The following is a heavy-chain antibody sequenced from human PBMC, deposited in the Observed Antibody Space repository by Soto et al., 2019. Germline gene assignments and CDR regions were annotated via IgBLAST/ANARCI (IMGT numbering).Heavy chain of an antibody. CDR2: ADYTGNT. CDR3: ARRYSVYAPGSFDI. D-gene: IGHD5-12*01. CDR1: GGSISGYF. J-gene: IGHJ3*02. Sequence: ETLSLTCTVSGGSISGYFWSWIRQPPGKGLEWIGNADYTGNTNYNPSLNSRVAISVDTSKNQFSLILSSVTAADTAVYYCARRYSVYAPGSFDIWGQGTMVTVSS. V-gene: IGHV4-59*01.